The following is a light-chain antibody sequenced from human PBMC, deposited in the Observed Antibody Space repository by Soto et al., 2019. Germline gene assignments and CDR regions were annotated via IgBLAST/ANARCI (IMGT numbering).Light chain of an antibody. J-gene: IGKJ5*01. Sequence: IVMTHSPTTMSGSPGERATRSCRASESVGSTLAWYQQKPGQAPRLLIYGASTRATSISARFSGRGSATDFPLTIRSLQSEDFAVYYSQQYNQWPITFVHGTRLELK. CDR2: GAS. CDR3: QQYNQWPIT. CDR1: ESVGST. V-gene: IGKV3-15*01.